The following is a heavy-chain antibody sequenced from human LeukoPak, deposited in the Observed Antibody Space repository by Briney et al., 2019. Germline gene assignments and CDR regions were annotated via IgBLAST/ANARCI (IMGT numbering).Heavy chain of an antibody. V-gene: IGHV3-48*03. D-gene: IGHD3-10*01. J-gene: IGHJ6*03. Sequence: GGSLRLSCAASGFTFSSYEMNWVRQAPGKGLEWVSYISSSGSTIYYADSVKGRFTISRDNAKNSLYLQMNSLRAEDTAVYYCARGTRFYGSGSFMAYYMDVWGKGTTVTISS. CDR1: GFTFSSYE. CDR2: ISSSGSTI. CDR3: ARGTRFYGSGSFMAYYMDV.